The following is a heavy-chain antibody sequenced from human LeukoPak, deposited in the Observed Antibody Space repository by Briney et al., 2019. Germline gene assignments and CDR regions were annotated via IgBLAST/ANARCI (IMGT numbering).Heavy chain of an antibody. CDR3: AKGWTDPAVLDY. Sequence: GGSLRLSCAASGFTFSSYGMHWVRQAPGKGLEWVAVISYDGSNKYYADSVKGRFTISRDNSKNTLYLQMNNLRAEDTAVYYCAKGWTDPAVLDYWGQGTLVTVSS. CDR1: GFTFSSYG. CDR2: ISYDGSNK. J-gene: IGHJ4*02. D-gene: IGHD2-15*01. V-gene: IGHV3-30*18.